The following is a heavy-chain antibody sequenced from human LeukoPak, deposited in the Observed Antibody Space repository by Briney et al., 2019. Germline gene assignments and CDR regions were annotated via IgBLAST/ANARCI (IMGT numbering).Heavy chain of an antibody. V-gene: IGHV3-30-3*01. CDR1: GFTFSSYA. J-gene: IGHJ3*02. D-gene: IGHD5-18*01. CDR3: ARDKGPDTDAFDI. CDR2: ISYDGSNK. Sequence: GRSLRFSCAASGFTFSSYAMHWVRQAPGKGLEWVAVISYDGSNKYYADSVKGRFTISRDNSKNTLYLQMNSLRAEDTAVYYCARDKGPDTDAFDIWGQGTMVTVSS.